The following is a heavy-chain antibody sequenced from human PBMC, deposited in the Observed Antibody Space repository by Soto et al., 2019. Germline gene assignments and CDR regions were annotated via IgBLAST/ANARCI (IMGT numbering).Heavy chain of an antibody. CDR1: GFTFSNYA. J-gene: IGHJ4*02. D-gene: IGHD3-22*01. Sequence: PGGSLSLSCATSGFTFSNYAMTWVRQAPGKGLEWVSALSGSGVSTYYADSVMGRFTISRDNSKNTVYLQMNSLRAEDTAVYYCAKIESRFYYDSTGYYPFDYWGQGTLVTVSS. CDR3: AKIESRFYYDSTGYYPFDY. V-gene: IGHV3-23*01. CDR2: LSGSGVST.